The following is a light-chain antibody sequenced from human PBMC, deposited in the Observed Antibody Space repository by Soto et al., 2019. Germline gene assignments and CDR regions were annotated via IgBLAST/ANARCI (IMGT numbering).Light chain of an antibody. CDR3: QQRSNWPPIT. CDR1: QSVSSY. V-gene: IGKV3-11*01. Sequence: EIVLTQSPATLSLSPGERATLSCRASQSVSSYLAWYQQKPGQAPRLLIYDASNRATGIPARFSGCGSGTDFTLTISSLEPEDFAVYYCQQRSNWPPITFGQGTRLEIK. J-gene: IGKJ5*01. CDR2: DAS.